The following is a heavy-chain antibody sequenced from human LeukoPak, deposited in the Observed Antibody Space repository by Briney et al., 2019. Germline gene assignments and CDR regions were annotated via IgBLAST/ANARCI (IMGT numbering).Heavy chain of an antibody. CDR3: ARVVEARWSAYYYYYMDV. Sequence: PSETLSLTCTVSGGSISSGSYYWSWIRQPAGKGLEWIGRIYTSGSTNYNPSLKSRVTISVDTSKNQFSLKLSSVTAADTAVYYCARVVEARWSAYYYYYMDVWGKGTTVTISS. CDR2: IYTSGST. D-gene: IGHD4-23*01. CDR1: GGSISSGSYY. V-gene: IGHV4-61*02. J-gene: IGHJ6*03.